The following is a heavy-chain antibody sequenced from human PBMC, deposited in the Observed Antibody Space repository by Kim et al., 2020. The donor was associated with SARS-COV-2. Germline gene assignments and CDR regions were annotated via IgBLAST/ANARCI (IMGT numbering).Heavy chain of an antibody. CDR1: GYTFTSYG. J-gene: IGHJ4*02. CDR2: ISAYNGNT. V-gene: IGHV1-18*04. CDR3: ARDLGHYGSGSYFY. Sequence: ASVKVSCKASGYTFTSYGISWVRQAPGQGLEWMGWISAYNGNTNYAQKLQGRVTMTTDTSTSTAYMELRSLRSDDTAVYYCARDLGHYGSGSYFYWGQGTLVTVSS. D-gene: IGHD3-10*01.